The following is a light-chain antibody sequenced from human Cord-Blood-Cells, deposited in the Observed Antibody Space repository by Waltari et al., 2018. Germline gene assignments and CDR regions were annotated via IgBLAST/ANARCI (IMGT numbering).Light chain of an antibody. V-gene: IGKV4-1*01. CDR3: QQYYSTPWT. Sequence: DLVMTLSPDFLAVSLGERAHINCKSSQSVLYSSNNKNYSAWYQKKPGQPPKLLIYWASTRESGVPDRFSGSGSGTDFTLTISSLQAEDVAVYYCQQYYSTPWTFGQETKVEIK. CDR2: WAS. J-gene: IGKJ1*01. CDR1: QSVLYSSNNKNY.